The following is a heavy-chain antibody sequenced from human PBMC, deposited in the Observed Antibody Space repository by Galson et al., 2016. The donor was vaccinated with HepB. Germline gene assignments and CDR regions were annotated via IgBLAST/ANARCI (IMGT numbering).Heavy chain of an antibody. D-gene: IGHD6-19*01. J-gene: IGHJ3*02. CDR3: ASWRYSSGRNDSFDI. CDR1: ELIFNNFA. V-gene: IGHV3-30-3*01. Sequence: SLRLSCAASELIFNNFAIQWVRHAPGKGLEWVAVVSYVGSKKYYADSVKGRFTVSRDNSKNTIYLQMNSLRAEDAAVYYCASWRYSSGRNDSFDIWGQGTRVTVSS. CDR2: VSYVGSKK.